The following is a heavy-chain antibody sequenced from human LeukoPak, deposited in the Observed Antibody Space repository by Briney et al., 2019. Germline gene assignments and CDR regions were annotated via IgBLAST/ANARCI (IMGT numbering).Heavy chain of an antibody. J-gene: IGHJ4*02. CDR2: ISYDGSNK. Sequence: GRSLRLSCAASGFTFSSYAMHWVRQAPGKGLEWVAVISYDGSNKYYADSVKVRFTISRDNSKTRLYPQMNSLRAEDTAVYYCARGQWLAPDYWGQGTLVTVSS. CDR3: ARGQWLAPDY. CDR1: GFTFSSYA. D-gene: IGHD6-19*01. V-gene: IGHV3-30-3*01.